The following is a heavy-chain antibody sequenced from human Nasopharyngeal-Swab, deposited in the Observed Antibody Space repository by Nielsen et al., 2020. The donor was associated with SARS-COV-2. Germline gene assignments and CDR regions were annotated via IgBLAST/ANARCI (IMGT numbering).Heavy chain of an antibody. CDR3: ARHELPENRGGFDY. Sequence: VRQMPGKGLEWMEIIYPGDSDTRYSPSFQGQVTISADKSISTAYLQWSSLKASDTAMYYCARHELPENRGGFDYWGQGTLVTVSS. D-gene: IGHD2-15*01. J-gene: IGHJ4*02. V-gene: IGHV5-51*01. CDR2: IYPGDSDT.